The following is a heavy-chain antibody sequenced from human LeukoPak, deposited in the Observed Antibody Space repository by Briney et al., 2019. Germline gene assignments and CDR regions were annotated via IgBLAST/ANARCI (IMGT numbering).Heavy chain of an antibody. D-gene: IGHD2-2*01. V-gene: IGHV3-23*01. CDR1: GYIFNNYA. CDR3: VKGGQDCSPTTCYYD. CDR2: ISGSGST. J-gene: IGHJ4*02. Sequence: GGSLRLSCVASGYIFNNYAVSWVRQAPGKGLEWVSAISGSGSTCYADSVKGRFTISRDNSKNTGYLQMNSLRAEDTAVYYCVKGGQDCSPTTCYYDWGQGTLVTVSS.